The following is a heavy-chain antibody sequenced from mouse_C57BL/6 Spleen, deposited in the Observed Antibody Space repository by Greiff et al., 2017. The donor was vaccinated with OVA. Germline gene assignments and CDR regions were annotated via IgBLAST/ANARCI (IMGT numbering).Heavy chain of an antibody. J-gene: IGHJ1*03. CDR3: ARGGPHWYFDV. CDR1: GYSITSGYY. CDR2: ISYDGSN. V-gene: IGHV3-6*01. Sequence: EVKLQESGPGLVKPSQSLSLTCSVTGYSITSGYYWNWIRQFPGNKLEWMGYISYDGSNNYNPSLKNRISITRDTSKNQFFLKLNSVTTEDTATYYCARGGPHWYFDVWGTGTTVTVSS.